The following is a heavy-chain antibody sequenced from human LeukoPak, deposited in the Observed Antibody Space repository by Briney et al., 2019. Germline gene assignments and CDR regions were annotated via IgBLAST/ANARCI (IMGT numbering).Heavy chain of an antibody. CDR1: GFTFSSYG. Sequence: GGSLRLSCAASGFTFSSYGMHWVRQAPGKGLEWVAVIWYDGSNKYYADSVKGRFTISRDNSKNTLYLQMNSLRAEDTAVYYWAKEGYDSSGYYFLDYWGQGTLATVSS. V-gene: IGHV3-33*06. D-gene: IGHD3-22*01. J-gene: IGHJ4*02. CDR3: AKEGYDSSGYYFLDY. CDR2: IWYDGSNK.